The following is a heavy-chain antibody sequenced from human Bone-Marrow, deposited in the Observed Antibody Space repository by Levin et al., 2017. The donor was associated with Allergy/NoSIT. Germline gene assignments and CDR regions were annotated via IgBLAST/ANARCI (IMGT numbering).Heavy chain of an antibody. CDR2: VYYSGFT. D-gene: IGHD3-10*01. CDR1: DASINNDY. J-gene: IGHJ5*02. V-gene: IGHV4-59*01. CDR3: ARGLNSPSGLRFDP. Sequence: SSETLSLTCSVSDASINNDYWGWMRQAPGKGLEWVAYVYYSGFTNSNPALKSRVTVASDTSKNQFSLKLSSVTAADTAMYYCARGLNSPSGLRFDPWGQGILVTVSS.